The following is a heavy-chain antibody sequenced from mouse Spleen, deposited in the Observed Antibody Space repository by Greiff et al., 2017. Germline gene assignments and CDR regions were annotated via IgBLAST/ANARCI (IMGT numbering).Heavy chain of an antibody. J-gene: IGHJ4*01. Sequence: EVQLQQSGPVLVKPGASVKMSCKASGYTFTDYYMNWVKQSHGKSLEWIGVINPYNGGTSYNQKFKGKATLTVDKSSSTAYMELNSLTSEDSAVYYCARRDDGYYAMDYWGQGTSVTVSS. CDR3: ARRDDGYYAMDY. CDR1: GYTFTDYY. CDR2: INPYNGGT. D-gene: IGHD2-3*01. V-gene: IGHV1-19*01.